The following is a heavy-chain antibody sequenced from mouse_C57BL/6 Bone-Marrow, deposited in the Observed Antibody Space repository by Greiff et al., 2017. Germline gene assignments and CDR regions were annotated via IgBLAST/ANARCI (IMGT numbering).Heavy chain of an antibody. J-gene: IGHJ4*01. D-gene: IGHD2-1*01. Sequence: EVMLVESGEGLVKPGGSLKLSCAASGFTFSSYAMSWVRQTPEKRLEWVAYISSGGDYIYYADTVKGRFTISRDNARNTLYLQMSSLKSEDTAMYYCTRDYYGNNYYAMDYWGQGTSVTVSS. V-gene: IGHV5-9-1*02. CDR3: TRDYYGNNYYAMDY. CDR2: ISSGGDYI. CDR1: GFTFSSYA.